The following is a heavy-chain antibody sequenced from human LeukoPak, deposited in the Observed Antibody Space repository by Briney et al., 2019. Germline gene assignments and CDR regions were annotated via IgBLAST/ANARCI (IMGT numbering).Heavy chain of an antibody. Sequence: SETLSLTCTVSGGSISSYYWSWIRQPPGKGLEWIGYIYYSGSTNYNPSLKSRVTISVDTSKNQFSLKLSSVTAADTAVYYCARENWADYYYYYMDVWGKGTTVIISS. J-gene: IGHJ6*03. D-gene: IGHD7-27*01. CDR3: ARENWADYYYYYMDV. V-gene: IGHV4-59*01. CDR2: IYYSGST. CDR1: GGSISSYY.